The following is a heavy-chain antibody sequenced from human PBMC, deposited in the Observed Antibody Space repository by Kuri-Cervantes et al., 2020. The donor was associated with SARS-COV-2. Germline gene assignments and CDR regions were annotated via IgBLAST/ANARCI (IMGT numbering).Heavy chain of an antibody. CDR1: GYTFTHYY. J-gene: IGHJ2*01. CDR3: ARGTLYCSSTSCSPAVWYFDL. Sequence: SVKVSCKASGYTFTHYYIHWVRQAPGQGLEWMGGIIPIFGTANYAQKFQGRVTITADKSTSTAYMELSSLRSEDTAVYYCARGTLYCSSTSCSPAVWYFDLWGRGTLVTVSS. CDR2: IIPIFGTA. V-gene: IGHV1-69*06. D-gene: IGHD2-2*01.